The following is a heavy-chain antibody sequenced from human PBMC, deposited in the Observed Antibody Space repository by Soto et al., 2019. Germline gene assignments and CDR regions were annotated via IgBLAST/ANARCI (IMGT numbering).Heavy chain of an antibody. D-gene: IGHD6-19*01. CDR1: GYTFTSYA. V-gene: IGHV1-3*01. CDR2: INAGNGNT. Sequence: GASVKVSCKASGYTFTSYAMHWVRQAPGQRLEWMGWINAGNGNTKYSQKFQGRVTITRDTSASTAYMELSSLRSEDTAVYYCARDPLADSAVAVMNWFDPWGQGTLVTVSS. CDR3: ARDPLADSAVAVMNWFDP. J-gene: IGHJ5*02.